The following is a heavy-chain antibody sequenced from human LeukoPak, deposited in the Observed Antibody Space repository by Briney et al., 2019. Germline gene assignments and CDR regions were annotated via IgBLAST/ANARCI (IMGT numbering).Heavy chain of an antibody. CDR3: AHRQGSGWYGY. V-gene: IGHV2-5*01. D-gene: IGHD6-19*01. J-gene: IGHJ4*02. Sequence: ESGPTLFQPTPPLTLTCTFSGFSLSTSGVGVGWIRQPPGKALEWLAVIYWNDDKRHSPSLKSRLTITKDTSKNQVVLTMTNMDPVDTATYYCAHRQGSGWYGYWGQGTLVTVSS. CDR1: GFSLSTSGVG. CDR2: IYWNDDK.